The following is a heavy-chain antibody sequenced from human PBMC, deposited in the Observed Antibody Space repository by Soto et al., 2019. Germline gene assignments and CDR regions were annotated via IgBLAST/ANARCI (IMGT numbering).Heavy chain of an antibody. CDR1: GYTFTNYG. D-gene: IGHD3-10*01. Sequence: QVQLVQSGAEVKEPGASVQVSCKASGYTFTNYGISWVRQAPGQGLEWMGWISTYSGHTDFAQRFQGRVTMATDTSTTTAYMELRSLTSDDTAVYYCAREEYREVDHWGQGTLVTVSS. CDR2: ISTYSGHT. J-gene: IGHJ4*02. CDR3: AREEYREVDH. V-gene: IGHV1-18*04.